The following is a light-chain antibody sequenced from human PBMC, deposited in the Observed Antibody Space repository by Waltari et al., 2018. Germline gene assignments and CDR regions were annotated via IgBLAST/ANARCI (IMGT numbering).Light chain of an antibody. V-gene: IGLV2-14*03. CDR3: SSYTSSSTLV. CDR1: GRDVGDDYY. Sequence: QSALTQPASVSGSPGQSITISCTRGGRDVGDDYYVSWYQQHPGQAPKLRIYDVSNRPSGVSSRFSGSKSGNTASLTISGLQAEDDADYYCSSYTSSSTLVFGGGTKVTVL. J-gene: IGLJ2*01. CDR2: DVS.